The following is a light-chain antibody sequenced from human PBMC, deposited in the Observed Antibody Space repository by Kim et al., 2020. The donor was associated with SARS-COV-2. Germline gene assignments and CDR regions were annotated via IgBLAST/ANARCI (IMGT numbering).Light chain of an antibody. Sequence: SAAVGDRVPTTCRASQSVGSWLAWYQQKPGTAPKLLVYMASSLQSGVPSRFSGSGSGTDFTLTISSLQPDDIATYYCQQYNTYSYTFGQGTKLEI. CDR2: MAS. CDR1: QSVGSW. J-gene: IGKJ2*01. CDR3: QQYNTYSYT. V-gene: IGKV1-5*03.